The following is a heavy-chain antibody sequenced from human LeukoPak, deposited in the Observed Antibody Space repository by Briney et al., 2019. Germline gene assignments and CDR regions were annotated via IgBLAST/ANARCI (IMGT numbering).Heavy chain of an antibody. CDR3: ARDRNTIFGVVIYWFDP. Sequence: GASVRVSCKASGYTXTSYYMHGVRQAPGQGPEWMGIINPSGGSTSYAQKFQGRVTMTRDTSTSTVYMELSSLRSEDTAVYYCARDRNTIFGVVIYWFDPWGQGTLVTVSS. J-gene: IGHJ5*02. CDR2: INPSGGST. CDR1: GYTXTSYY. V-gene: IGHV1-46*01. D-gene: IGHD3-3*01.